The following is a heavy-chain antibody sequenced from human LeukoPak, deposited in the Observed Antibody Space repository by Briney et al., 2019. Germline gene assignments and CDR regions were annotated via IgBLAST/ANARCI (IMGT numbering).Heavy chain of an antibody. D-gene: IGHD2-21*02. CDR2: ISGSGGST. V-gene: IGHV3-23*01. CDR3: ANLCGGDCYGAFDL. J-gene: IGHJ3*01. Sequence: TGGSLRLSCAASGFTFSSYAMSWVRQAPGKGLEWVSAISGSGGSTYYADSVKGRFTISRDNSKNTLYLQMNSLRAEDTAVYYCANLCGGDCYGAFDLWGEATRVTVS. CDR1: GFTFSSYA.